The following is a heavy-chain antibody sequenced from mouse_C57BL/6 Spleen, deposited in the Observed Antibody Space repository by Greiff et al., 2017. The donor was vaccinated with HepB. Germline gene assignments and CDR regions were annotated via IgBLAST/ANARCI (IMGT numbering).Heavy chain of an antibody. Sequence: DVKLVESEGGLVQPGSSMKLSCTASGFTFSDYYMAWVRQVPEKCLEWVANINYDGSSTYYLDSLKSRFIISRDNAKNILYLQMSSLKSEDTATYYCARGRVGYAMDYWGQGTSVTVSS. V-gene: IGHV5-16*01. J-gene: IGHJ4*01. CDR2: INYDGSST. CDR1: GFTFSDYY. CDR3: ARGRVGYAMDY.